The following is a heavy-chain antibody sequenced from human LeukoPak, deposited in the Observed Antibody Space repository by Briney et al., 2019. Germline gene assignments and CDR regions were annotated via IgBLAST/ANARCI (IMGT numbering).Heavy chain of an antibody. CDR1: GYIFIDYE. CDR3: TRGRYMDV. Sequence: ASMKVSCKASGYIFIDYEINWVRQASGQGLEWMGWMNPKSGDTGYEQKFQGRVTLTRDSSISTVYMELSSLRSEDTALYYCTRGRYMDVWGKGTTVTVSS. CDR2: MNPKSGDT. V-gene: IGHV1-8*03. J-gene: IGHJ6*03.